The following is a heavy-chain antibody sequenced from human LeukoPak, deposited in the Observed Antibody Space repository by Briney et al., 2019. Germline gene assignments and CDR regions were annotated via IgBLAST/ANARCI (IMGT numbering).Heavy chain of an antibody. Sequence: SETLSLTCTVSGGSVNSGSYYWSWIRQPPGKGLEWIGYIYYSGSTNYNPSLKSRVTISVDTSKNQFSLKLSSVTAADTAVYYCARDYMTGGYYYFDYWGQGTLVTVSS. D-gene: IGHD3-22*01. CDR2: IYYSGST. V-gene: IGHV4-61*01. J-gene: IGHJ4*02. CDR3: ARDYMTGGYYYFDY. CDR1: GGSVNSGSYY.